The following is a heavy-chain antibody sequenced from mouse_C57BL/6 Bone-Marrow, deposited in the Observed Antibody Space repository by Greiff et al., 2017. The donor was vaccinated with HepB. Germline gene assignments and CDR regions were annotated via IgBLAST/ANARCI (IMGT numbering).Heavy chain of an antibody. D-gene: IGHD1-1*01. CDR1: GYTFTSYG. Sequence: QVQLQQSGAELARPGASVKLSCKASGYTFTSYGISWVKQRTGQGLEWIGEIYPRSGNTYYNEKFKGKATLTADKSSSTAYIGLRSLTSEDSAVYFCARGSLYYYGSRGAYWGQGTLVTVSA. CDR3: ARGSLYYYGSRGAY. CDR2: IYPRSGNT. V-gene: IGHV1-81*01. J-gene: IGHJ3*01.